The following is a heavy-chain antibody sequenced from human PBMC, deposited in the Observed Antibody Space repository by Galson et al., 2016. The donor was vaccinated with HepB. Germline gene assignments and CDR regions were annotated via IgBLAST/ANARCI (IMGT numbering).Heavy chain of an antibody. CDR3: ALEKIYVGSLDV. V-gene: IGHV3-74*03. Sequence: SLRLSCAASGLIFSPYRMHWVRQAPGKGLMWLSHINSDGSTTAYADSVRGRFSISRDNAKNTLYLHMNSVRAEDTAVYYCALEKIYVGSLDVWGQGTTVTVSS. CDR2: INSDGSTT. D-gene: IGHD3-10*01. J-gene: IGHJ6*02. CDR1: GLIFSPYR.